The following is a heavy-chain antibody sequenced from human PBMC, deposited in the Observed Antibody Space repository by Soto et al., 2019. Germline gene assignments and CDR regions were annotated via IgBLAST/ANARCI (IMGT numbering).Heavy chain of an antibody. Sequence: QVHLQESGPGLVKPSETLSLTCGVSGDSISSVNWWSWVRQSPGRGLEWIGEIYHSGSTNYNPSLKSRVTVSVDKSQNQLPLQLTSVTAADTAVYYCATVSGFFTISPFDAWGQGILVTVSS. CDR2: IYHSGST. CDR1: GDSISSVNW. CDR3: ATVSGFFTISPFDA. D-gene: IGHD2-8*01. V-gene: IGHV4-4*02. J-gene: IGHJ5*02.